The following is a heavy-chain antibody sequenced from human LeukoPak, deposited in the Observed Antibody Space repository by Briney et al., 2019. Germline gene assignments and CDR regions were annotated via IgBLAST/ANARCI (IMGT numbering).Heavy chain of an antibody. Sequence: GGSLRLSCAASGFTFSSYAMSWVRQAPGKGLEWVSAISGSGGSTYYADSVKGRFTISRDNSKNTLYLQMNSLRAEDTAVYYCARAKGTLGYCSGGSCYAFGELDYWGQGTLVTVSS. CDR1: GFTFSSYA. CDR3: ARAKGTLGYCSGGSCYAFGELDY. J-gene: IGHJ4*02. V-gene: IGHV3-23*01. CDR2: ISGSGGST. D-gene: IGHD2-15*01.